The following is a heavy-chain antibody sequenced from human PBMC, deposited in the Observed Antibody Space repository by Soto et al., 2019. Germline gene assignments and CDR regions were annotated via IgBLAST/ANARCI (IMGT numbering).Heavy chain of an antibody. CDR3: SRHGLDIVVVVAASPRSPFDY. Sequence: QLQLQESGPGLVKPSETLSLTCPVSGGSISSSSYYWGWIRQPPGKGRERSGSNYYSGSTYYNPSLRSRVTISLETSKNHFSLRLSSVTAADTAVYYCSRHGLDIVVVVAASPRSPFDYWGQGTLVTVSS. J-gene: IGHJ4*02. D-gene: IGHD2-15*01. CDR2: NYYSGST. CDR1: GGSISSSSYY. V-gene: IGHV4-39*01.